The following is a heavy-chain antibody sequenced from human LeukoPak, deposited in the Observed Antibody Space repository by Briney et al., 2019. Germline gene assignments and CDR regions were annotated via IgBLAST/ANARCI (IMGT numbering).Heavy chain of an antibody. CDR2: ISSSSYI. CDR3: ARQMVGARGFDY. CDR1: GFTFSSYS. V-gene: IGHV3-21*01. D-gene: IGHD1-26*01. Sequence: GGSLRLSCAASGFTFSSYSMNWVRQAPGKGLEWVSSISSSSYIYYADSVKGRFTISRDNAKNSLYLQMNSLRAEDTAVYYCARQMVGARGFDYWGQGTLVTVSS. J-gene: IGHJ4*02.